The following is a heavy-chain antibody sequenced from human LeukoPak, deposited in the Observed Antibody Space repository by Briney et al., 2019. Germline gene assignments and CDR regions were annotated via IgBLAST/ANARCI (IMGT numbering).Heavy chain of an antibody. CDR3: ARQSGYSYGSGD. V-gene: IGHV4-39*01. CDR1: GGSISSSIYY. J-gene: IGHJ4*02. CDR2: IYYSGST. D-gene: IGHD5-18*01. Sequence: SETLSLTCTVSGGSISSSIYYWGWIRQPPGKGLEWIGSIYYSGSTYYNPSLKSRVTISVDTSKNQFSLKLSSVTAADTAVYYCARQSGYSYGSGDWGQGTLVTVSS.